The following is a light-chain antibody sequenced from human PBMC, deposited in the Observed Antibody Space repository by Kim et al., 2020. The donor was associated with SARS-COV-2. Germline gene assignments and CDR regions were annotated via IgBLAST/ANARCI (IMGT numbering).Light chain of an antibody. CDR3: QQHQDSPLT. J-gene: IGKJ4*01. Sequence: EIVLTQSPGTLSFSPGERVTLSCRASQSLTKNFLAWYQQKPGQAPRLLIYDMFKRATGIPDRFSGSGSGADFTLTISRLEPEDFAVYYCQQHQDSPLTFGGGTKLEI. V-gene: IGKV3-20*01. CDR2: DMF. CDR1: QSLTKNF.